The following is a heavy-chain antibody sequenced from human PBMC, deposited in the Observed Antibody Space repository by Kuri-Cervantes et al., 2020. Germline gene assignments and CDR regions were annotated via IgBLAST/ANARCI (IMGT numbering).Heavy chain of an antibody. D-gene: IGHD6-13*01. J-gene: IGHJ4*02. Sequence: KVSCKGSGYSFSSYWIAWVRQMPGKGLEWVGIIYPGDSDTRYSPSFQGQVTISADKSISTAYLQWSSLKASDTAMYYCARRDSSSWLVDYWGQGTLVTVSS. CDR3: ARRDSSSWLVDY. V-gene: IGHV5-51*01. CDR2: IYPGDSDT. CDR1: GYSFSSYW.